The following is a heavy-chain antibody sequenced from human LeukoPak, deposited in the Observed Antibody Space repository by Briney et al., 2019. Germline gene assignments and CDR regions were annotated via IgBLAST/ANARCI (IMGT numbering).Heavy chain of an antibody. V-gene: IGHV3-11*04. CDR1: GFTFSDYY. D-gene: IGHD3-10*01. J-gene: IGHJ4*02. Sequence: PGGSLRLSCAASGFTFSDYYMSWIRQAPGKGLEWVSYISSSSSTIYYADSVKGRFTISRDNAKNSLYLQMNSLRAEDTAVYYCARDVYGSGSYYILPLDYWGQGTLVTVSS. CDR2: ISSSSSTI. CDR3: ARDVYGSGSYYILPLDY.